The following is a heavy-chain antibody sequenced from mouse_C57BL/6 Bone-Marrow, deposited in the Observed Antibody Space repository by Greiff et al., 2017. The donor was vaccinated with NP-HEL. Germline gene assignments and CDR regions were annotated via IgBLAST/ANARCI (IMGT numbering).Heavy chain of an antibody. V-gene: IGHV1-69*01. CDR2: IDPSDSYT. Sequence: QVQLQQPGAELVMPGASVKLSCKASGYTFTSYWMHWVKQRPGKGLEWIGEIDPSDSYTNYNQKFKGKSTLTVDKSSSTAYMQISSLTSEDSAVYYCAIGDYDLAWFAYWGQGTLVTVSA. CDR3: AIGDYDLAWFAY. D-gene: IGHD2-4*01. CDR1: GYTFTSYW. J-gene: IGHJ3*01.